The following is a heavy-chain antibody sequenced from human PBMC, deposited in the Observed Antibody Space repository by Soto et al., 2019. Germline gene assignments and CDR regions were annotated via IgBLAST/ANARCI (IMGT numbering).Heavy chain of an antibody. CDR3: ARDYSSSWLDY. CDR1: GFTFSSYG. CDR2: IWYDGSNK. V-gene: IGHV3-33*01. D-gene: IGHD6-13*01. Sequence: GGSLRLSCAASGFTFSSYGMHWVRQAPGKGLEWVAVIWYDGSNKYYADSVKSRFTISRDNSKNTLYLQMNSLRAEDTAVYYCARDYSSSWLDYWGQGTLVTVSS. J-gene: IGHJ4*02.